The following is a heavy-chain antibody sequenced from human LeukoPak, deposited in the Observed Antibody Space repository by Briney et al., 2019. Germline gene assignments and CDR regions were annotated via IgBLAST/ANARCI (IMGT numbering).Heavy chain of an antibody. D-gene: IGHD3-3*01. CDR1: GGSISSGGYY. CDR3: ARHHYDFWSGYYYYYYGMDV. Sequence: SETLSLTCTVSGGSISSGGYYWSWIRQHPGKGLEWIGYIYYSGSTYYNPSLKSRVTISVDTSKNQFSLKLSSVTAADTAVYYCARHHYDFWSGYYYYYYGMDVWGQGTTVTVSS. CDR2: IYYSGST. J-gene: IGHJ6*02. V-gene: IGHV4-31*03.